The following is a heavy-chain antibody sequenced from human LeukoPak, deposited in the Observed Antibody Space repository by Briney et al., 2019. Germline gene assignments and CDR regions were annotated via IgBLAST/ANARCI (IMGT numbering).Heavy chain of an antibody. CDR3: ATGNPQDIVATISFDY. CDR1: GYTLTELS. D-gene: IGHD5-12*01. J-gene: IGHJ4*02. CDR2: FDPEDGET. V-gene: IGHV1-24*01. Sequence: ASVKVSCKVSGYTLTELSMHWVRQAPGEGLEWMGGFDPEDGETIYAQKFQGRVTMTEDTPTDTAYMELSSLRSEDTAVYYCATGNPQDIVATISFDYWGQGTLVTVSS.